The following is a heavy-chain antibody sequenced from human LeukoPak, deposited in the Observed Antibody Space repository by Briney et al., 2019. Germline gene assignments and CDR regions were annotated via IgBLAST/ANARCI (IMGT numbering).Heavy chain of an antibody. CDR2: IIPIFGTA. CDR3: ATNIVVVPEVDYYYYYMDV. CDR1: GGTFSRYA. Sequence: SVKVSCKASGGTFSRYAISWVRQAPGQGLEWMGGIIPIFGTANFAQKSQGRVTITADESTSTAYMELSSLRSEDTAVYYCATNIVVVPEVDYYYYYMDVWGKGTTVTVSS. D-gene: IGHD2-2*01. J-gene: IGHJ6*03. V-gene: IGHV1-69*01.